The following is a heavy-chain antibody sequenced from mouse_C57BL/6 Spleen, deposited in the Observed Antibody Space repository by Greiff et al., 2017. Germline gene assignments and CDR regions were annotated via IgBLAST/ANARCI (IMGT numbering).Heavy chain of an antibody. D-gene: IGHD1-1*01. CDR2: IRSKSNNYAT. J-gene: IGHJ1*03. Sequence: EVQLVESGGGLVQPKGSLKLSCAASGFSFNTYAMNWVRQAPGKGLEWVARIRSKSNNYATYYADSVKDRFTISRDDSESMLYLQMNNLKTEDTAMYYCVRRRYPGYWYFDVWGTGTTVTVSS. V-gene: IGHV10-1*01. CDR1: GFSFNTYA. CDR3: VRRRYPGYWYFDV.